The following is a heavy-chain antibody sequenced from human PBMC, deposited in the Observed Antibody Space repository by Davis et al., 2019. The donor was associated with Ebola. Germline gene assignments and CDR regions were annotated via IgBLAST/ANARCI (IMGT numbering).Heavy chain of an antibody. Sequence: AASVKVSCKASGGTFSSYAISWVRQAPGQGLEWMGGIIPIFGTANYAQKFQGRVTMTRNTSISTAYMELSSLRSEDTAVYYCASTPSRGYNWFDPWGQGTLVTVSS. CDR1: GGTFSSYA. CDR2: IIPIFGTA. CDR3: ASTPSRGYNWFDP. J-gene: IGHJ5*02. V-gene: IGHV1-69*05.